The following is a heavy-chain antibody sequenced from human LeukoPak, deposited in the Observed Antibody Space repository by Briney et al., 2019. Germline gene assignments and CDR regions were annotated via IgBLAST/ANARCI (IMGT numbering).Heavy chain of an antibody. CDR2: IYPGDSDT. CDR1: GYSFTSYW. CDR3: ARREVAVAGKHYYFDY. V-gene: IGHV5-51*01. J-gene: IGHJ4*02. D-gene: IGHD6-19*01. Sequence: GESLKISCKGSGYSFTSYWIGWVRQMPGKGLEWMGIIYPGDSDTRYSPSFQGQVTISADKSISTAYLQWSSLKASDTAMYYCARREVAVAGKHYYFDYWGQGTLVTVSS.